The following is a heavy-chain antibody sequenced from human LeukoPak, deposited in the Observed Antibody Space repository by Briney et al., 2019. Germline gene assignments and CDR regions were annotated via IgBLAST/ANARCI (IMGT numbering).Heavy chain of an antibody. CDR2: ISYDGSNK. CDR3: ARGPSSSWYYFDY. Sequence: PGGSLRLSCAASGFTFSPYWMSWVRQAPGKGLEWVAVISYDGSNKYYADSVKGRFTISRDNSKNTLYLQMNSLRAEDTAVYYCARGPSSSWYYFDYWGQGTLVTVSS. J-gene: IGHJ4*02. CDR1: GFTFSPYW. V-gene: IGHV3-30-3*01. D-gene: IGHD6-13*01.